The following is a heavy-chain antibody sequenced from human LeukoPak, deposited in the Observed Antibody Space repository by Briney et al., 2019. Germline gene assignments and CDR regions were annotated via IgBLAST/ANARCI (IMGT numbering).Heavy chain of an antibody. V-gene: IGHV3-23*01. D-gene: IGHD2-15*01. J-gene: IGHJ1*01. Sequence: GGSLRLSCAASGFTFSSYAMSWVRQAPGKGLEWVSAISGSGGSTYYADSVKGRFTISRDNSKNTLYLQMNSLRAEDTAVYYCAQQVGYCSSGSCYFTYWGQGTLVTVSS. CDR2: ISGSGGST. CDR3: AQQVGYCSSGSCYFTY. CDR1: GFTFSSYA.